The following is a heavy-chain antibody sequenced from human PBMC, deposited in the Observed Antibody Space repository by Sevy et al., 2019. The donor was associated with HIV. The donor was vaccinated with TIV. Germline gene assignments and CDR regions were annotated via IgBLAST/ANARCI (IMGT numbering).Heavy chain of an antibody. CDR3: AREARIAVAGPTGGFDP. J-gene: IGHJ5*02. Sequence: GESLRLSCAASGFTFSSYSMNWVRQAPGKGLEWVSSISSSSSYIYYADSVKGRFTISRDNAKNSLYLQMNSLRAEDTAVYYCAREARIAVAGPTGGFDPWGQGTLVTVSS. CDR2: ISSSSSYI. V-gene: IGHV3-21*01. CDR1: GFTFSSYS. D-gene: IGHD6-19*01.